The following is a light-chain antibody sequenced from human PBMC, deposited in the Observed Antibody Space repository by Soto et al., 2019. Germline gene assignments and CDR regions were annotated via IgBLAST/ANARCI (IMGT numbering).Light chain of an antibody. CDR3: QQYYIYAT. V-gene: IGKV1-5*03. CDR1: QTISNY. Sequence: DIQMTQSPSTLSASVGDRVTITCRASQTISNYLTWYQQRPGKAPKLLIYRSSILQNGGPSRFSGSGSGTEFTLTISSLQTDDFATYYCQQYYIYATFGQGTRVEI. J-gene: IGKJ1*01. CDR2: RSS.